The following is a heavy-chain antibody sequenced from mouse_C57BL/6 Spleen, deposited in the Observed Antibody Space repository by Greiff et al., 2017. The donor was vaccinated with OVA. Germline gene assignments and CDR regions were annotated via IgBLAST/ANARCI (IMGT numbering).Heavy chain of an antibody. CDR1: GYAFSSSW. Sequence: QVQLQLSGPELVKPGASVKISCKASGYAFSSSWMNWVKQRPGKGLEWIGRIYPGDGDTNYNGKFKGKATLTADKSSSTAYMQLSSLTSEDSAVYFCTTEVATHWYFDVWGAGTTDTVSS. CDR2: IYPGDGDT. CDR3: TTEVATHWYFDV. V-gene: IGHV1-82*01. J-gene: IGHJ1*01. D-gene: IGHD1-1*01.